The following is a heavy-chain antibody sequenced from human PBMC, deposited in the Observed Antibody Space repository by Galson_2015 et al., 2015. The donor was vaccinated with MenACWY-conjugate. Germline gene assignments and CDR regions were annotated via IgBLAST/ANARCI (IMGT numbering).Heavy chain of an antibody. J-gene: IGHJ1*01. CDR3: AREGGNWNVQYFQQ. D-gene: IGHD1-20*01. CDR1: GFTFSTYS. CDR2: ISNVSDTI. Sequence: SLRLSCAASGFTFSTYSMNWVRQAPGKGLEWVSYISNVSDTIYYAASVKGRFTISRDNAKDSLYLQMNSLRDGDTAVYYRAREGGNWNVQYFQQWGQGPLVTVSS. V-gene: IGHV3-48*02.